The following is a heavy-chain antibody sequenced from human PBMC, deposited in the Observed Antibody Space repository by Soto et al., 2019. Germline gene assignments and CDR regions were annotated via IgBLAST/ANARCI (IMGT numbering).Heavy chain of an antibody. D-gene: IGHD3-3*01. J-gene: IGHJ4*02. CDR1: GYNFAGHW. CDR2: IYPSDSDT. V-gene: IGHV5-51*01. Sequence: PGEPLKIPWKGSGYNFAGHWIARVRQMPGKGLELMGIIYPSDSDTRYRPSFQGQVTISADKSISSAYLQWSSLRASDTAMYYCARGGVSTRTFDYWGQGTPVTVSS. CDR3: ARGGVSTRTFDY.